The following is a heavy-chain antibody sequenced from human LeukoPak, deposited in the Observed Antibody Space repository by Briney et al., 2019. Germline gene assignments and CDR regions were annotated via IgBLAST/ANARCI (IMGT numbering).Heavy chain of an antibody. CDR1: VGSFSRYY. CDR2: IKHSGST. Sequence: AETLSLTCAVYVGSFSRYYWRWIRHPPRKGREGIGEIKHSGSTNYNRSLKSRVTISVDTSKHQFSLKLSSVTAADTAVYYCARKRRADPLWGMDVWGKGTTVTVSS. CDR3: ARKRRADPLWGMDV. J-gene: IGHJ6*04. V-gene: IGHV4-34*01. D-gene: IGHD2/OR15-2a*01.